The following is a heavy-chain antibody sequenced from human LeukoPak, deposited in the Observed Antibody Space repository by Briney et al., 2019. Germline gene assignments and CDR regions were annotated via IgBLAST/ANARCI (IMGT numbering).Heavy chain of an antibody. J-gene: IGHJ4*02. Sequence: PGGSLRLSCSASGFTFSSYEMNWVRQAPGKGLEWVSYISSSGSTIHYADSVKGRFTISRDNAKNSLYLQMNSLRAEDTAVYYCARGTAAAKIDYWGQGTLVTVSS. V-gene: IGHV3-48*03. CDR2: ISSSGSTI. CDR3: ARGTAAAKIDY. CDR1: GFTFSSYE. D-gene: IGHD6-13*01.